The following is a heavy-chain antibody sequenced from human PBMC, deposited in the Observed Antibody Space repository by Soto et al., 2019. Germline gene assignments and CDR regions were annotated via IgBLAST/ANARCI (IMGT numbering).Heavy chain of an antibody. CDR2: ISGSGGST. D-gene: IGHD3-22*01. V-gene: IGHV3-23*01. CDR1: GFTFSSYA. Sequence: VGSLRLSCAASGFTFSSYAMSWVRQAPGKGLEWVSAISGSGGSTYYADSVKGRFTISRDNSKNTLYLQMNSLRAEDTAVYYCAKGYYDSTAFDIWGQGTMVTVSS. J-gene: IGHJ3*02. CDR3: AKGYYDSTAFDI.